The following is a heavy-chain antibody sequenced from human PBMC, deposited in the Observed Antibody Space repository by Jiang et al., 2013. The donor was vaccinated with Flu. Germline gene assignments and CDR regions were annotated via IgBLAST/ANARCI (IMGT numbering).Heavy chain of an antibody. Sequence: VQLVESGGGVVQPGRSLRLSCAASGFTFSSYAMHWVRQAPGKGLEWVAVISYDGSNKYYADSVKGRFTISRDNSKNTLYLQMNSLRAEDTAVYYCARDISGYYKIAFAFDIWGQGTMVTVSS. CDR2: ISYDGSNK. CDR1: GFTFSSYA. D-gene: IGHD3-22*01. V-gene: IGHV3-30*04. CDR3: ARDISGYYKIAFAFDI. J-gene: IGHJ3*02.